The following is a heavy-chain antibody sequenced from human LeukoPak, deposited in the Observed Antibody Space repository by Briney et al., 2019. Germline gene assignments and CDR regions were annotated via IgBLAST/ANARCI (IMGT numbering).Heavy chain of an antibody. CDR3: ARDDSYYYGSGSYWGPFDI. J-gene: IGHJ3*02. V-gene: IGHV4-59*01. D-gene: IGHD3-10*01. Sequence: PLETLSLTCTVSGGSISSYYWSWIRQPPGKGLEWIGYIYYSGSTNYNPSLKSRVTISVDTSKNQFSLKLSSVTAADTAVYYCARDDSYYYGSGSYWGPFDIWGQGTMVTVSS. CDR2: IYYSGST. CDR1: GGSISSYY.